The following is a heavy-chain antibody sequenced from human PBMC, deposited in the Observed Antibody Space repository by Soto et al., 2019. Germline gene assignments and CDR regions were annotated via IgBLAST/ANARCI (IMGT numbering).Heavy chain of an antibody. CDR1: GFTVSSNY. D-gene: IGHD4-17*01. V-gene: IGHV3-66*01. CDR3: ARDLGDYGDYALDY. J-gene: IGHJ4*02. CDR2: IYSGGST. Sequence: EVQLVESGGGLVQPGGSLRLSCAASGFTVSSNYMNWVRQAPGKGLEWVSVIYSGGSTYYADSVKGRFTISRDNSKNTLYHQMNSLRAEDTAVYYCARDLGDYGDYALDYWGQGTLVTVSS.